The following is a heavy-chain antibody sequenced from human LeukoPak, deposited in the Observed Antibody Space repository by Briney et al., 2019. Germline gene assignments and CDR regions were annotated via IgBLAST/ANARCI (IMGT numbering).Heavy chain of an antibody. CDR3: ARREDTDCTNGVCYTEIFDY. Sequence: GGSLRLSCAASGFTFSGSAMHWVRQASGKGLEWVGRIRSKANSYATAYAASVKGRFTISRDDSKNTAYLQMNSLRAEDTAVYYCARREDTDCTNGVCYTEIFDYWGQGTLVTVSS. CDR2: IRSKANSYAT. V-gene: IGHV3-73*01. CDR1: GFTFSGSA. D-gene: IGHD2-8*01. J-gene: IGHJ4*02.